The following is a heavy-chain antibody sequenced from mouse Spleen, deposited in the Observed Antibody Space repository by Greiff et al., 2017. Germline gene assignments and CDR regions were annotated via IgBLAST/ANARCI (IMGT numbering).Heavy chain of an antibody. CDR3: ARRDYGSSYARYFDV. CDR2: ISSGGSYT. D-gene: IGHD1-1*01. CDR1: GFTFSSYA. J-gene: IGHJ1*01. V-gene: IGHV5-9-1*01. Sequence: EVMLVESGGGLVKPGGSLKLSCAASGFTFSSYAMSWVRQTPEKRLEWVATISSGGSYTYYTDSVKGRFTISRDNAKNTLYLQMSSLRSEDTAMYYCARRDYGSSYARYFDVWGAGTTVTVSS.